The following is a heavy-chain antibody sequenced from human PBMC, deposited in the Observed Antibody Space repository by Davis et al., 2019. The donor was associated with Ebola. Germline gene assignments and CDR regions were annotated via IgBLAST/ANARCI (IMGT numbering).Heavy chain of an antibody. V-gene: IGHV3-21*01. CDR2: ISSSSYL. J-gene: IGHJ4*02. CDR3: ARDHYYYDSSGYYHDFDY. D-gene: IGHD3-22*01. CDR1: GFTFSSYS. Sequence: GESLKTPCAASGFTFSSYSMNRVRQAPGKGLEWVSSISSSSYLYYADPVKGRFTISRDNAKNSLYLQTNSLRAKDTAVYYCARDHYYYDSSGYYHDFDYWGQGTLVTVSS.